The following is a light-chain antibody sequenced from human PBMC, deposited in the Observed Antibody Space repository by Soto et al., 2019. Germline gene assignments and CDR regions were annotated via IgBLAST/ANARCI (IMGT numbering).Light chain of an antibody. V-gene: IGLV3-21*04. CDR1: NIGSKS. Sequence: SYELTQPPSVSVAPGKTASFTCGRNNIGSKSVHWYQEKSGQAPVLVIYNEIDRPSGIPERFSGSNSGSTATLTISRVEAGDEADYYCHVWDSDRDHPVFGGGTKLTVL. CDR2: NEI. J-gene: IGLJ2*01. CDR3: HVWDSDRDHPV.